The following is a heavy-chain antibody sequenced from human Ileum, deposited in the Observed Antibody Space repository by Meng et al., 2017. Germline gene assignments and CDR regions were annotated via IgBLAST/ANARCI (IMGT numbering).Heavy chain of an antibody. CDR1: GGAFSSSA. CDR2: IIPILNAS. V-gene: IGHV1-69*10. Sequence: QVQLVHSGAEVKYLGSSVTASCKASGGAFSSSAIGWLRQAPGRGLEWMGGIIPILNASTYAQNFKGRVTLSADMATTTVYMELSSLTSDDTAVYFCARDCSGGGCFDPWGQGTLVTVSS. D-gene: IGHD2-15*01. CDR3: ARDCSGGGCFDP. J-gene: IGHJ5*02.